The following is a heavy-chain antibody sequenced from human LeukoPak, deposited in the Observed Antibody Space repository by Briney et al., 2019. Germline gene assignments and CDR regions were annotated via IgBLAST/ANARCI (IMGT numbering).Heavy chain of an antibody. Sequence: GASLQISCLGSGYSFTSYWIGWVRQLPGKGLEWMGIIYPGDSDTRYSPSFQGQVTISADKSISTAYLQWSSLKASDTAMYYCARQHMVRGQKSFDYWGQGTLVTVSS. CDR1: GYSFTSYW. CDR3: ARQHMVRGQKSFDY. CDR2: IYPGDSDT. J-gene: IGHJ4*02. D-gene: IGHD3-10*01. V-gene: IGHV5-51*01.